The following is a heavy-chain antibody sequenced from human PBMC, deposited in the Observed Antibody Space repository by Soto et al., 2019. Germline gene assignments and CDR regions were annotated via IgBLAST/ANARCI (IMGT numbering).Heavy chain of an antibody. CDR3: ARSSWGRFFDL. D-gene: IGHD7-27*01. CDR2: IYYSGST. J-gene: IGHJ2*01. V-gene: IGHV4-39*01. CDR1: GGSISSSSYY. Sequence: QLQLQESGPGLVKPSETLSLTCTVSGGSISSSSYYWGWIRQPPGKGLEWIGTIYYSGSTYYNPSLKSRVTMSVDTSKNQFSLKLSSVTAADTAVYCARSSWGRFFDLWGRGTLVTVSS.